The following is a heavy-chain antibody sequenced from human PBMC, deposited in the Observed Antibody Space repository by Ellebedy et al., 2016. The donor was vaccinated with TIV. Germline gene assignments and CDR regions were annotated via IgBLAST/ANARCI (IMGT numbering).Heavy chain of an antibody. D-gene: IGHD3-10*01. Sequence: GGSLRLSXTAFSHYAMSWVRQAPGKGLEWVSVISASGAYTNYADSVKGRFTISRDNSRNTLFLQMNSLRADDTAEYYCARDWTYSSGGHNSGPFDPWGQGTLVTVSS. CDR2: ISASGAYT. V-gene: IGHV3-23*01. CDR1: SHYA. J-gene: IGHJ5*02. CDR3: ARDWTYSSGGHNSGPFDP.